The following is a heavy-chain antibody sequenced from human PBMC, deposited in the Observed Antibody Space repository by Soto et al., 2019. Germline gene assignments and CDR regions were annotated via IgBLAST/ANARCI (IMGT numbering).Heavy chain of an antibody. CDR2: ISHSGST. J-gene: IGHJ6*02. V-gene: IGHV4-61*01. Sequence: QVQLQESGPGLVKPSETLSLTCTVSGGSVRSGSYYWTWIRQPPGKGLEWIGYISHSGSTNYNPSLESRFTRSVDPLKTEFSLKLSSVIAADKAVYYCARAYDEGSGRGRSTDVWVQGTTVTVSS. D-gene: IGHD3-10*01. CDR3: ARAYDEGSGRGRSTDV. CDR1: GGSVRSGSYY.